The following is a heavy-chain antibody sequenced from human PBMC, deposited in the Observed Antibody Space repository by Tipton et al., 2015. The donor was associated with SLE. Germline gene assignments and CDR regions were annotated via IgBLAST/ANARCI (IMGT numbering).Heavy chain of an antibody. CDR3: AREGDYYDSSGDYYYYGMDV. V-gene: IGHV4-4*07. D-gene: IGHD3-22*01. CDR2: IYTSGST. J-gene: IGHJ6*02. CDR1: GGSISSYY. Sequence: TLSLTCTVSGGSISSYYWSWIRQPAGKGLEWIGRIYTSGSTNYNPSLKSRVTMSVDTSKNQFSLKLSSVTAADTAVYYRAREGDYYDSSGDYYYYGMDVWGQGTTVTVSS.